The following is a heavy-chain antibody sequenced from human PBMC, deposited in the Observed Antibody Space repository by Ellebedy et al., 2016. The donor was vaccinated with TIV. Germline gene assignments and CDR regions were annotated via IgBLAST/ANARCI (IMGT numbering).Heavy chain of an antibody. D-gene: IGHD6-6*01. CDR2: IYPGDSDT. CDR1: GYSFTSYW. V-gene: IGHV5-51*01. CDR3: ASLYSSSSFSFDP. Sequence: GESLKISXKGSGYSFTSYWIGWVRQMPGKGLEWMGIIYPGDSDTRYSPSFQGQVTISADKSISTAYLQWSSLKASDTAMYYCASLYSSSSFSFDPWGQGTLVTVSS. J-gene: IGHJ5*02.